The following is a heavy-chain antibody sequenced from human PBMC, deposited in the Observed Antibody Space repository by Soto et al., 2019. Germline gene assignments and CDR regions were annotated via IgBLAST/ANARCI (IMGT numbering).Heavy chain of an antibody. CDR1: GFTFSSYA. D-gene: IGHD3-3*01. J-gene: IGHJ4*02. Sequence: QVQLVESGGGVVQPGRSLRLSCAASGFTFSSYAMHWVRQAPGKGLEWVALISYDGSNKYYAESVKGRFTISRDNSKNTLYLQMNSLRAEDTAVYYCARDKSDLRFLEWSYYFDYWGQGTLVTVSS. CDR2: ISYDGSNK. V-gene: IGHV3-30-3*01. CDR3: ARDKSDLRFLEWSYYFDY.